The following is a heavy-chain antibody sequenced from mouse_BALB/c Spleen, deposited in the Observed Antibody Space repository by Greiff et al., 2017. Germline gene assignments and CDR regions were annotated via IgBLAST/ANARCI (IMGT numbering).Heavy chain of an antibody. J-gene: IGHJ3*01. CDR3: TRETARATAWFAY. CDR1: GYTFTSYW. CDR2: IYPSDSYT. Sequence: QVQLKQSGAELVRPGASVKLSCKASGYTFTSYWINWVKQRPGQGLEWIGNIYPSDSYTNYNQKFKDKATLTVDKSSSTAYMQLSSPTSEDSAVYYCTRETARATAWFAYWGQGTLVTVSA. V-gene: IGHV1-69*02. D-gene: IGHD3-2*01.